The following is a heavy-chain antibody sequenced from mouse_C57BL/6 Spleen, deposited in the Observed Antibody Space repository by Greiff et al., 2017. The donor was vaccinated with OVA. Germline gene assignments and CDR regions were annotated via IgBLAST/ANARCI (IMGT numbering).Heavy chain of an antibody. CDR3: ARYDYDLAWFSY. V-gene: IGHV1-64*01. J-gene: IGHJ3*01. D-gene: IGHD2-4*01. CDR2: IHPNSGST. Sequence: VQLQQSGAELVKPGASVKLSCKASGYTFTSYWMHWVKQRPGQGLEWIGMIHPNSGSTNYNEKFKSKATLTVDKSSSTAYMQLSSLTSEDSAVYYCARYDYDLAWFSYWGQGTLVTVSA. CDR1: GYTFTSYW.